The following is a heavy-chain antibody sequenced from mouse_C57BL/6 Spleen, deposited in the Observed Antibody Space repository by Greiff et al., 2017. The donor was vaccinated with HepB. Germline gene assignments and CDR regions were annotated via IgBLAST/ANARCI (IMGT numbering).Heavy chain of an antibody. CDR1: GFTFSDYG. D-gene: IGHD2-1*01. J-gene: IGHJ3*01. V-gene: IGHV5-17*01. CDR3: ARGRGNLAY. CDR2: ISSGSSTI. Sequence: VQLKESGGGLVKPGGSLKLSCAASGFTFSDYGMHWVRQAPEKGLEWVAYISSGSSTIYYADTVKGRFTISRDNAKNTLFLQMTSLRSEDTAMYYCARGRGNLAYWGQGTLVTVSA.